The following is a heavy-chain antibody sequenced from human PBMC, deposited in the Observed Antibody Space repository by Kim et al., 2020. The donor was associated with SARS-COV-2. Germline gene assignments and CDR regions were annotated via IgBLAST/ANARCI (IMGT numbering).Heavy chain of an antibody. CDR1: GFTFSSSA. Sequence: GGSLRLSCAASGFTFSSSAMSWVRQAPGKGLEWVSLITGSGGSPYYADSVKGRFTVSRDTSKNTLFLQMNSLRAEDTAVYYCAKDIRPTYWGQGTPVTVSS. CDR2: ITGSGGSP. V-gene: IGHV3-23*01. CDR3: AKDIRPTY. J-gene: IGHJ4*02.